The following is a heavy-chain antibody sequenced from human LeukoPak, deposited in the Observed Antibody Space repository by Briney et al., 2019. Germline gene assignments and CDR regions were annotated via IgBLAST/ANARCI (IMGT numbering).Heavy chain of an antibody. CDR2: ISGSGGST. Sequence: GGSLRLSCAASGFTFRTHAMSWVRQAPGKGLEWLSGISGSGGSTYYADSVKGRFTISRDNSKNTLYLQMNSLRAEDTAVYYCAKAPLGYCSSTSCPPTDYWGQGTLVTVSS. V-gene: IGHV3-23*01. CDR1: GFTFRTHA. CDR3: AKAPLGYCSSTSCPPTDY. D-gene: IGHD2-2*01. J-gene: IGHJ4*02.